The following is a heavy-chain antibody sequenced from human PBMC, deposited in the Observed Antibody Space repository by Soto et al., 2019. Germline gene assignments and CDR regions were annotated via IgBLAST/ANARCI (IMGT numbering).Heavy chain of an antibody. CDR3: VRQGIGNLHGLVDV. J-gene: IGHJ6*02. Sequence: QVQLQQSGPGLVKPSETLSLTCSVSSGPSSSHNWGWIRQPPGRGLEWIGYVYSTGDTSYNPSLKSRVTISADTSTNHISLTLTSVTAADTAVYYCVRQGIGNLHGLVDVWGQGTTVRVSS. CDR2: VYSTGDT. D-gene: IGHD1-1*01. V-gene: IGHV4-59*08. CDR1: SGPSSSHN.